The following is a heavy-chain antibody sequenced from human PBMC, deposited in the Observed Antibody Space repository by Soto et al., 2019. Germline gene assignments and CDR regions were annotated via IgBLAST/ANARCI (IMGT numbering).Heavy chain of an antibody. Sequence: SETLSLTCTVSGGSISSSSYYCGWIRQPPGKGLEWIGSIYYSGSTYYNPSLKSRVTISVDTSKNQFSLKLSSVTAADTAVYYCARPLNYDILTGYRHWGQGTLVTVSS. J-gene: IGHJ4*02. CDR1: GGSISSSSYY. CDR2: IYYSGST. D-gene: IGHD3-9*01. CDR3: ARPLNYDILTGYRH. V-gene: IGHV4-39*01.